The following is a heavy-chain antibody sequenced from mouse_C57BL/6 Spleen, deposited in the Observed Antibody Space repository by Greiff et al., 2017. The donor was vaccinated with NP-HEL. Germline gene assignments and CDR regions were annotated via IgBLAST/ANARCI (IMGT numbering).Heavy chain of an antibody. CDR3: ARDYGSPYWYFDV. J-gene: IGHJ1*03. D-gene: IGHD1-1*01. V-gene: IGHV5-17*01. CDR2: ISSGSSTI. CDR1: GFTFSDYG. Sequence: EVQRVESGGGLVKPGGSLKLSCAASGFTFSDYGMHWVRQAPEKGLEWVAYISSGSSTIYYADTVKGRFTISRDNAKNTLFLQMTRLRSEDTAMYYCARDYGSPYWYFDVWGTGTTVTVSS.